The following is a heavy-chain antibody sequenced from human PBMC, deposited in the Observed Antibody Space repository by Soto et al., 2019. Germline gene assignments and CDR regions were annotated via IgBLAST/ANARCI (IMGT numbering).Heavy chain of an antibody. CDR3: AREGGRSLFDLLTVSYSSAGIDY. V-gene: IGHV4-59*01. J-gene: IGHJ4*02. Sequence: SETLSLTCAVYGGSFSGYYWSWIRQPPGKGLEWIGYIYYSGNTKYNPSLKSRVTISVDTSKNQFSLKLSSVTAADTAGYYWAREGGRSLFDLLTVSYSSAGIDYWGQGALVTVSS. CDR2: IYYSGNT. CDR1: GGSFSGYY. D-gene: IGHD3-9*01.